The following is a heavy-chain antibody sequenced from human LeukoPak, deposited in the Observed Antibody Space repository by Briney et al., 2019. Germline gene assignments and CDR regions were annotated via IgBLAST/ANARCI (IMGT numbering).Heavy chain of an antibody. J-gene: IGHJ6*03. CDR2: IGGSDNST. Sequence: PGGSLRLSCAASGFTFSSYAMTWVRQAPGKGLEWVSAIGGSDNSTYYAGSVKGRFTISRDDSKNTLYLQMNSLRAEDTAVYYCAKNGGSSLYQYMDVWGKGTTVTVSS. CDR3: AKNGGSSLYQYMDV. CDR1: GFTFSSYA. V-gene: IGHV3-23*01. D-gene: IGHD2-2*02.